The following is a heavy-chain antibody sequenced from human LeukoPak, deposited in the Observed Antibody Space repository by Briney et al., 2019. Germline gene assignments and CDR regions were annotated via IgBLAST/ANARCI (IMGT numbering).Heavy chain of an antibody. CDR1: GGSFSGYY. CDR3: ASRDTATGLD. Sequence: SETLSLTCAVYGGSFSGYYWSWIRQPPGKGLEWIGEINHSGSTNYNPSLKSRVTISVDTSKNQFSLKLSSVTAADTAVYYCASRDTATGLDWGQGTLVAVSS. J-gene: IGHJ4*02. V-gene: IGHV4-34*01. D-gene: IGHD5-18*01. CDR2: INHSGST.